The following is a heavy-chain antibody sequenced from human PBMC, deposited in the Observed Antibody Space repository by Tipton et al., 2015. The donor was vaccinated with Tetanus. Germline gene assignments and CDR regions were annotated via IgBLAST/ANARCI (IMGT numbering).Heavy chain of an antibody. Sequence: GSLRLSCAASGFTVSSNYMTWVRQAPGKGLEWVSVIFSGGSTYYADSVKGRFTISRDSAKNSLYLQMNSLRVDDTAVYYCARDRFRGHWIDHWGQGILVTVSS. J-gene: IGHJ5*02. V-gene: IGHV3-66*01. CDR3: ARDRFRGHWIDH. CDR2: IFSGGST. CDR1: GFTVSSNY. D-gene: IGHD2/OR15-2a*01.